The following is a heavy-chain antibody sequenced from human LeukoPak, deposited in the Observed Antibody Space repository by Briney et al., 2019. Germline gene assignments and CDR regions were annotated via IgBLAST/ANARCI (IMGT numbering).Heavy chain of an antibody. J-gene: IGHJ6*03. D-gene: IGHD3-9*01. CDR2: IYTSGST. V-gene: IGHV4-4*07. CDR1: GGSISSYY. CDR3: ARDRDFVFDHYDMDV. Sequence: SETLSLTCTVSGGSISSYYWSWVRQPAGKGLEWIGRIYTSGSTNYNPSLKSRVTMSVDPSKHQFSLKLSSVPPADTAVYYCARDRDFVFDHYDMDVWRKGTTVTVSS.